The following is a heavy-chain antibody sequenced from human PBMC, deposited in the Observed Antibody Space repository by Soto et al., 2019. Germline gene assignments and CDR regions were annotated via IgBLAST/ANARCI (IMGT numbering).Heavy chain of an antibody. D-gene: IGHD1-26*01. CDR1: GFTFSSYS. J-gene: IGHJ5*02. V-gene: IGHV3-21*01. CDR2: ISSSSSYI. Sequence: GGSLRLSCAASGFTFSSYSMNWVRQAPGKGLEWVSSISSSSSYIYYADSVKGRFTISRDNAKNSLYLQMNSLRAEDTAVYYCARDREVLGVSAEWFDPWGQGTLVTVSS. CDR3: ARDREVLGVSAEWFDP.